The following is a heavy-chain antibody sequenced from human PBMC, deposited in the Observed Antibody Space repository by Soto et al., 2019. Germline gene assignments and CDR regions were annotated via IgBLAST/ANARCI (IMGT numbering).Heavy chain of an antibody. CDR3: ARRAGAAADDAFDI. CDR1: GGTFSSYA. V-gene: IGHV1-69*04. CDR2: IIPILGIA. D-gene: IGHD6-13*01. Sequence: ASVKDSCNASGGTFSSYAISWVRQAPGQGLEWMGRIIPILGIANYAQKFQGRVTITADKSTSTAYMELSSLRSEDTAVYYCARRAGAAADDAFDIWGQGTMVTVSS. J-gene: IGHJ3*02.